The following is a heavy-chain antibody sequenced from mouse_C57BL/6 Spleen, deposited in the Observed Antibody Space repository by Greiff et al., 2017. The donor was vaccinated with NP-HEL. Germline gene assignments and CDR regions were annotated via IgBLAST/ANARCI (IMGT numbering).Heavy chain of an antibody. CDR2: ISDGGSYT. J-gene: IGHJ3*01. D-gene: IGHD2-3*01. V-gene: IGHV5-4*01. CDR1: GFTFSSYA. CDR3: ARDDANTWAY. Sequence: EVQRVESGGGLVKPGGSLKLSCAASGFTFSSYAMSWVRQTPEKRLEWVATISDGGSYTYYPDNVKGRFTISRDNAKNNLYLQMSHLKSEDTAMYYCARDDANTWAYWGQGTLVTVSA.